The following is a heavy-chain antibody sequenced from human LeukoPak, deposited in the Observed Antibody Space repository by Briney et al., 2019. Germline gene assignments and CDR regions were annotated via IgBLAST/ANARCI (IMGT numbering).Heavy chain of an antibody. CDR2: ISSSGSTI. CDR1: GFTFSSYG. V-gene: IGHV3-48*03. CDR3: AKDRLGGPYFFHY. J-gene: IGHJ4*02. Sequence: GGSLRLSCAASGFTFSSYGMKWVRQAPGKGLEWVSYISSSGSTIYYADSVKGRFTISRDNAKNTLYLQINSLRAEDTAVYFCAKDRLGGPYFFHYWGQGTLVTVSS. D-gene: IGHD3-16*01.